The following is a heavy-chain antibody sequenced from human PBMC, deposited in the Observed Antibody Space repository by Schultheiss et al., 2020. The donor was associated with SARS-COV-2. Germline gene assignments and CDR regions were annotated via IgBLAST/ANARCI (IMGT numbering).Heavy chain of an antibody. D-gene: IGHD1-1*01. CDR2: ISSSSSTI. J-gene: IGHJ4*02. V-gene: IGHV3-48*01. CDR1: GFTFSSYG. CDR3: ARRGTGLDY. Sequence: GGSLRLSCSASGFTFSSYGMHWVRQAPGKGLEWVSYISSSSSTIYYADSVKGRFTISRDNSKNTLYLQMNSLRTEDTAVYYCARRGTGLDYWGQGTLVTVSS.